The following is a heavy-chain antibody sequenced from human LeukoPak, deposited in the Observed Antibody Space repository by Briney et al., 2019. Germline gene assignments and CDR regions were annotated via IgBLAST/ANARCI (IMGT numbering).Heavy chain of an antibody. CDR1: GGSISSYY. Sequence: SETLSLTCTVSGGSISSYYWTWLRQPPGKGLEWIGYIHYSGSSRSHPSLNSRVTMSVDKSKSQFSLKLTSVTAADTAVYYCARGRRTAVVTDLDFWGQGTLVTVSS. J-gene: IGHJ4*02. CDR3: ARGRRTAVVTDLDF. D-gene: IGHD2-21*02. CDR2: IHYSGSS. V-gene: IGHV4-59*01.